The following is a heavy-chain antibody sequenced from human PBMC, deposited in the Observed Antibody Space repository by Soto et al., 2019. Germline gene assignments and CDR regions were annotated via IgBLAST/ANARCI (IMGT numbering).Heavy chain of an antibody. D-gene: IGHD3-9*01. V-gene: IGHV3-23*01. CDR3: ARDVGLDSDDFFAY. CDR1: GFTFTSYG. Sequence: GGALRLSCTASGFTFTSYGMGWVRQSPGKGLQWVSTIRGDGGQTHYTDSVKGRFSISRDNSKNTVYLQMDSLRAEDTAMYFCARDVGLDSDDFFAYWGQGTQVTVSS. CDR2: IRGDGGQT. J-gene: IGHJ4*02.